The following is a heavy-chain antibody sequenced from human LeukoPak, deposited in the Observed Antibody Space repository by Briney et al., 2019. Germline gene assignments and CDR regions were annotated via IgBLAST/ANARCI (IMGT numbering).Heavy chain of an antibody. V-gene: IGHV3-30*18. J-gene: IGHJ4*02. CDR3: AKVPEPVGATPDFDY. D-gene: IGHD1-26*01. Sequence: GGALELPLCTFWFHFSCYGLPRVPQAPGQGLEGGAVISYDGSNKYYADSVKGRFTISRDNSKNTLYLQMNSLRAEDTAVYYCAKVPEPVGATPDFDYWGQGTLVTVSS. CDR1: FHFSCYG. CDR2: ISYDGSNK.